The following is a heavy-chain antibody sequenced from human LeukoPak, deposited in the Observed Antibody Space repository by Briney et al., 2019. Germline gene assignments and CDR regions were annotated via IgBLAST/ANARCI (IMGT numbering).Heavy chain of an antibody. Sequence: SSVKVSCKASGDTSSTYTISWWRHAPGQGLEWMGGIIPIFGTANYAHKFPGRVTITTDESTSTAYTELSRLRSQDTGVYFCAREGYCSGGSCQYFDYRGQGALVTVSS. D-gene: IGHD2-15*01. CDR3: AREGYCSGGSCQYFDY. V-gene: IGHV1-69*05. CDR1: GDTSSTYT. J-gene: IGHJ4*02. CDR2: IIPIFGTA.